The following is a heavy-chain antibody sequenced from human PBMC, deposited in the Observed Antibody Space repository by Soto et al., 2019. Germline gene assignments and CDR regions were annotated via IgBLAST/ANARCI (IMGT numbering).Heavy chain of an antibody. V-gene: IGHV1-69*04. Sequence: SVKVSFTASGGTFSSYTISWVRQAPGQGLEWMGRIIPILGIANYAQKFQGRVTITADKSTSTAYMELSSLRSEDTAVYYCARDPSTVTRTGAFDIWGQGTMVTVSS. CDR3: ARDPSTVTRTGAFDI. CDR2: IIPILGIA. D-gene: IGHD4-4*01. CDR1: GGTFSSYT. J-gene: IGHJ3*02.